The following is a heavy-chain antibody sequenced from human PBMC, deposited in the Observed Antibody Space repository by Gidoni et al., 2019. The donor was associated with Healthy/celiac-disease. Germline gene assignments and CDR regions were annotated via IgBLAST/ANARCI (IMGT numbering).Heavy chain of an antibody. J-gene: IGHJ4*02. D-gene: IGHD2-8*01. Sequence: EVQLLESGGGLVQPGGSLRLSCAASGFPFSRYAKSWVRQAPGKGLEWVSAISGSGGSTYYADSVKGRFTISRDNSKNTLYLQMNSLRAEDTAVYYCAKVLPEWYYFDYWGQGTLVTVSS. CDR2: ISGSGGST. V-gene: IGHV3-23*01. CDR3: AKVLPEWYYFDY. CDR1: GFPFSRYA.